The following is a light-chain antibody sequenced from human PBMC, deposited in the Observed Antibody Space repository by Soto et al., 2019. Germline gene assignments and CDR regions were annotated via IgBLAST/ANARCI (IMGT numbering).Light chain of an antibody. CDR2: GAS. CDR3: QQSNDWPLT. V-gene: IGKV3-15*01. CDR1: QTIRSN. J-gene: IGKJ4*01. Sequence: EVVMTQSPATLSVSPGERATLSCRASQTIRSNLAWYQQKPGQAPRLLIYGASTRATGIPARFSGSGSGTEFTLTISSLQSEDFAIYYCQQSNDWPLTFGGGTKVEI.